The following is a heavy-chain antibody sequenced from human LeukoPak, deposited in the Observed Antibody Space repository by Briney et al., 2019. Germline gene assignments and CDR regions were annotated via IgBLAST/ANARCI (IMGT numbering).Heavy chain of an antibody. J-gene: IGHJ3*02. V-gene: IGHV3-66*01. CDR3: ARGGVVVAAIDAFDI. CDR1: GFTVSSNY. D-gene: IGHD2-15*01. Sequence: PGGSLRLSCAASGFTVSSNYMSWVRQAPGKGLEWVSVIYSGGSTYYADSVKGRFTISRDISKNTLFLQLNSLRAEDTAVYYCARGGVVVAAIDAFDIWGQGTLVTVSS. CDR2: IYSGGST.